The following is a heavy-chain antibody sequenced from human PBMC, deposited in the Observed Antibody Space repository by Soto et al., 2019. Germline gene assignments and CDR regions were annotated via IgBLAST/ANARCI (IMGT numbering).Heavy chain of an antibody. Sequence: GGSLRLSCAAPGFTFSSYAMHWVRQAPGKGLEYVSAISSNGGSTYYANSVKGRFTISRDNSKNTLYLQMGSLRAEDMAVYYCARYERCSGGSCYYIDYWGQGTLVTVSS. CDR3: ARYERCSGGSCYYIDY. V-gene: IGHV3-64*01. CDR1: GFTFSSYA. D-gene: IGHD2-15*01. CDR2: ISSNGGST. J-gene: IGHJ4*02.